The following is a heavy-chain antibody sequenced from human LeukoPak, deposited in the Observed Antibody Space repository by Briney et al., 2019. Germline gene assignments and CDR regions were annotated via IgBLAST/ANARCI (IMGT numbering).Heavy chain of an antibody. Sequence: GGSLRLSCAASGFTFSSYSMNWVRQAPGKGLEWVANIKQDGGDKYYVDSVKGRFTISRDNAKNSLYLQMNSLRAEDTAVYYCGRSMDVWGQGTTVTVSS. V-gene: IGHV3-7*03. J-gene: IGHJ6*02. CDR3: GRSMDV. CDR1: GFTFSSYS. CDR2: IKQDGGDK.